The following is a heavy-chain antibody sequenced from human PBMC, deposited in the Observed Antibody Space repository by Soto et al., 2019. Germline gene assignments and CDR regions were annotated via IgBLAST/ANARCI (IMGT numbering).Heavy chain of an antibody. Sequence: EVQLLESGGGLVQPGGSLRLSCAASGFTFSSYAMSWVRQAPGKGLEWVSAMSGSGGNTYYADSVKGRFTISRDKSKNTLYLQMNSLRAEDTAVYYCAKELGGALVSPYYYGMDVWGQGTTVTVSS. CDR1: GFTFSSYA. D-gene: IGHD1-26*01. J-gene: IGHJ6*02. CDR2: MSGSGGNT. V-gene: IGHV3-23*01. CDR3: AKELGGALVSPYYYGMDV.